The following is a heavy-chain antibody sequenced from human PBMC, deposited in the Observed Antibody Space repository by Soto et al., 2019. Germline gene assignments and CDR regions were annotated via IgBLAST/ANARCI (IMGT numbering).Heavy chain of an antibody. V-gene: IGHV3-48*04. CDR1: GFTFSSYD. CDR2: ISSSSSTI. J-gene: IGHJ6*02. Sequence: GGSLRLSCAASGFTFSSYDMNWVRQAPGKGLEWVSYISSSSSTIYYADSVKGRFTISRDNAKNSLYLQMNSLRPEDSALYFCGKDMNAGGMDVWGQGTTVTVSS. CDR3: GKDMNAGGMDV. D-gene: IGHD2-15*01.